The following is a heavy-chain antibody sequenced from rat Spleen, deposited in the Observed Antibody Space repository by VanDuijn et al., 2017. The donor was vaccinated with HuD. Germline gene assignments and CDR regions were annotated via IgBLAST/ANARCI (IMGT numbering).Heavy chain of an antibody. CDR3: TTFYDGSYYYFDY. D-gene: IGHD1-12*02. CDR1: GFTFSNYG. CDR2: ISYDGGST. Sequence: EVQLVESGGGLVQPGRSMKLSCAASGFTFSNYGMAWVRQAPKKGLEWVAYISYDGGSTYYRDSVKGRFTISRDNAKSTLYLQMDSLRSEDTATYYCTTFYDGSYYYFDYWGQGVMVTVSS. J-gene: IGHJ2*01. V-gene: IGHV5-20*01.